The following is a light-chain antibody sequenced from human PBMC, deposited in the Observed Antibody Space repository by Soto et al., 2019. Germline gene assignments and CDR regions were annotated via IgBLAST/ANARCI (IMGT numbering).Light chain of an antibody. CDR3: QQYEGSMVT. J-gene: IGKJ3*01. CDR1: QSLSRSS. Sequence: EIVLTQSPGTLSLSPGDRATLSCRASQSLSRSSLAWYQQKPGRAPRLLIYGASSRATGIPDRFSGSGSGTDFTLTISRLEPEDFAVYYCQQYEGSMVTFGPGTKVDIK. CDR2: GAS. V-gene: IGKV3-20*01.